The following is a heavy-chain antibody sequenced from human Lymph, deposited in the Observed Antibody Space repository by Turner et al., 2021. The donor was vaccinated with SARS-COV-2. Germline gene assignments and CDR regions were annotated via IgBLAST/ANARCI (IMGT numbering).Heavy chain of an antibody. J-gene: IGHJ4*02. D-gene: IGHD1-7*01. V-gene: IGHV3-15*01. CDR1: GFTFSYAW. CDR2: IKSKNDGGTT. CDR3: TTGWFTGTYGDYFEY. Sequence: EVQLVESGGGLVKPGGSLRLSCSASGFTFSYAWMTWVRQAPGKGLGWVGRIKSKNDGGTTDYAAPVKGRFTISRDDSKNTLYLQMNSLKTEDTAVYFCTTGWFTGTYGDYFEYWGQGTLVTVSS.